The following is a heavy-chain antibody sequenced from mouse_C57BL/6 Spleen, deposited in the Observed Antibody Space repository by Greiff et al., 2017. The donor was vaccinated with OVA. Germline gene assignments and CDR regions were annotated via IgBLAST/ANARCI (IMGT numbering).Heavy chain of an antibody. Sequence: EVQVVESGGDLVKPGGSLKLSCAASGFTFSSYGMSWVRQTPDKRLEWVATISSGGSYTYYPDSVKGRFTISRDNAKNTLYLQMSSLKSEDTAMYYCARQRDYDEAWFAYWGQGTLVTVSA. J-gene: IGHJ3*01. CDR3: ARQRDYDEAWFAY. D-gene: IGHD2-4*01. CDR1: GFTFSSYG. V-gene: IGHV5-6*01. CDR2: ISSGGSYT.